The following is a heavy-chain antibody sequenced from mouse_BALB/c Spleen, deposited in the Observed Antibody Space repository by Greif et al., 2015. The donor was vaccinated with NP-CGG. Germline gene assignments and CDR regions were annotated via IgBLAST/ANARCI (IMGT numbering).Heavy chain of an antibody. CDR3: ARPIYYGLAWFAY. D-gene: IGHD2-2*01. CDR1: GFNIKDYY. J-gene: IGHJ3*01. CDR2: IDPENGNT. Sequence: EVQLQQSGAELVRPGALVKLSCKASGFNIKDYYMHWVKQRPEQGLEWIGWIDPENGNTIYDPKFQGKASITADTSSNTAYLQLSSLTSEDTAVYYCARPIYYGLAWFAYWGQGTLVTVSA. V-gene: IGHV14-1*02.